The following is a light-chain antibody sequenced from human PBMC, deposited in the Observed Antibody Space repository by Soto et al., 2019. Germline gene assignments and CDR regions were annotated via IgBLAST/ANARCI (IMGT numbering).Light chain of an antibody. CDR3: QQYNNWPPYT. V-gene: IGKV3-15*01. CDR2: GAS. CDR1: QSVSSN. Sequence: EIVMTQSPATLSVSPGERATLSCRASQSVSSNLAWYQQKPGQAPRLLMYGASTRATGIPARLSGSGSGTEFTLTISSLQSEDFAVYYCQQYNNWPPYTFGQGTQLEIK. J-gene: IGKJ2*01.